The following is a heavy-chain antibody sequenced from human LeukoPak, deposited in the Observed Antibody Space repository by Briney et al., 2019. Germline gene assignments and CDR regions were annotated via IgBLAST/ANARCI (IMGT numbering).Heavy chain of an antibody. D-gene: IGHD3-10*01. CDR2: ISSSSSYI. CDR3: ASSITMVRGAFDY. Sequence: GGSLRLSCAASGFTFSSYSMNWVRQAPGKGLEWVSSISSSSSYIYYADSVKGRFTISRDNAKNSLFLQMNSLRAEDTAVYYCASSITMVRGAFDYWGQGTLVTVSS. J-gene: IGHJ4*02. CDR1: GFTFSSYS. V-gene: IGHV3-21*01.